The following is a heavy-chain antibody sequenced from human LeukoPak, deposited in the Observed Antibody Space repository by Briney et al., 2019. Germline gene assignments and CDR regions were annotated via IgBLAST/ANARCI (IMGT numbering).Heavy chain of an antibody. Sequence: PGGSLRLSCAASGFTFSNYSMNWVRQAPGKGLERVSYIRSSSSTIYYADSVKGRFTISRDNAKNSLELQMDSLRDEDTAVHYCARGFFGSGTYVFDYWGQGTPVTVSS. D-gene: IGHD3-10*01. CDR3: ARGFFGSGTYVFDY. V-gene: IGHV3-48*02. CDR1: GFTFSNYS. J-gene: IGHJ4*02. CDR2: IRSSSSTI.